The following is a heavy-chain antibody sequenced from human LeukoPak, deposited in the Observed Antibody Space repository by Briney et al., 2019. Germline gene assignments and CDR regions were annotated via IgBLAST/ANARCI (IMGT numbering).Heavy chain of an antibody. CDR2: MNPNSGNT. D-gene: IGHD5/OR15-5a*01. CDR3: AGPSVDAFDI. Sequence: ASVKVSFKTSGYAFTGYYMHWVRQATGQGLEWMGWMNPNSGNTGYAHKFQGRVTITPDESTSTAYMELSSLRSEDTAVYYCAGPSVDAFDIWGQGTMVTVSP. J-gene: IGHJ3*02. V-gene: IGHV1-8*03. CDR1: GYAFTGYY.